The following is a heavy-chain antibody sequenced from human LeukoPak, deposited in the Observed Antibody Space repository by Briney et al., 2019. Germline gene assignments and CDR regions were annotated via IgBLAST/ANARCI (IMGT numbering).Heavy chain of an antibody. CDR2: IHHSGNI. V-gene: IGHV4-38-2*01. J-gene: IGHJ4*02. Sequence: SETLSLTCAVSGYSISNSYYWGWIRQPPGKGLEWLGGIHHSGNIYYNPSLKGRVTISVDTSKKQFSLKLSSVTAAGTAVYYCARQSYDSGSLYYTYWGQGTLVTVSS. CDR3: ARQSYDSGSLYYTY. D-gene: IGHD3-10*01. CDR1: GYSISNSYY.